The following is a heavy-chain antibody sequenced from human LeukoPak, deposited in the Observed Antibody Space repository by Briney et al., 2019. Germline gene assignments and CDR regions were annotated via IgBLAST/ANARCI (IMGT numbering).Heavy chain of an antibody. CDR1: GFTFSNYG. J-gene: IGHJ4*02. CDR3: AKDSNLGRIEY. CDR2: ISDDGSNK. Sequence: GGSLRLSCAASGFTFSNYGMHWVRQAPGKGLEWVAVISDDGSNKYYADSVKGRFTISRDNSKNTLYLQMNSLRAEDTAVYFCAKDSNLGRIEYWGQGALVTVSS. V-gene: IGHV3-30*18.